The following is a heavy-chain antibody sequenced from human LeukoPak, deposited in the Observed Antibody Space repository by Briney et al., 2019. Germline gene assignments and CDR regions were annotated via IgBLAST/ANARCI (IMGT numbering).Heavy chain of an antibody. J-gene: IGHJ1*01. CDR2: ISAYNGNT. CDR1: GYTFTNYG. Sequence: GASVKVSCKASGYTFTNYGISWVRQAPGQGLEWMGWISAYNGNTNYAQKLQGRVTLTTDTSTSTAYMELRSLRSDDTAVYYCAREAPHAYCGGNCYSYFQHWGQGTLVNVSS. V-gene: IGHV1-18*01. D-gene: IGHD2-21*02. CDR3: AREAPHAYCGGNCYSYFQH.